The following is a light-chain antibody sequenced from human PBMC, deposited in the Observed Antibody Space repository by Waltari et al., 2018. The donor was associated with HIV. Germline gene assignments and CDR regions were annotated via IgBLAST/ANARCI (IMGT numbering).Light chain of an antibody. Sequence: QSVLTQPPSASGTPGQWVTISCSGTTSNIGSNSVNCSQHLPGAAPKLLIYSNEERSSGVPDRFFGSKSGTSASLAIGGLQSEDEADYYCATWDDSLSGFVVFGGGTKLTVL. J-gene: IGLJ2*01. CDR3: ATWDDSLSGFVV. CDR1: TSNIGSNS. V-gene: IGLV1-44*01. CDR2: SNE.